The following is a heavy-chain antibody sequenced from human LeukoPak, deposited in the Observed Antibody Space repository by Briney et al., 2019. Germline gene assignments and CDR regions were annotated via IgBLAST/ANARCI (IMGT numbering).Heavy chain of an antibody. D-gene: IGHD3-22*01. V-gene: IGHV3-21*01. Sequence: PGGSLRLSCAASGFTFSSYSMNWVRQAPGKGLEWFSSISSSSSYIYYADSVKGRFTISRDNAKNSLYLQMNSLRAEDTAVYYCARVVSSGYSNWFDPWGQGTLVTVSS. CDR1: GFTFSSYS. CDR2: ISSSSSYI. J-gene: IGHJ5*02. CDR3: ARVVSSGYSNWFDP.